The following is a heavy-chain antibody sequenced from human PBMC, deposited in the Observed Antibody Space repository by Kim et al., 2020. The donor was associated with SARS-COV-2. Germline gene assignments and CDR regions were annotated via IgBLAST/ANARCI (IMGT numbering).Heavy chain of an antibody. CDR2: ITWNSADT. D-gene: IGHD2-2*01. J-gene: IGHJ4*02. V-gene: IGHV3-9*01. CDR3: ARDPTQRPGASMPTYFHS. Sequence: GGSLRLSCAASGFTFDDYTMHWVRQPPGKGLEWVSGITWNSADTAYAASVKGRFTIYRDSAKKSLHLQMNSLRPEDTALYYCARDPTQRPGASMPTYFHSWGQGTLVTVSS. CDR1: GFTFDDYT.